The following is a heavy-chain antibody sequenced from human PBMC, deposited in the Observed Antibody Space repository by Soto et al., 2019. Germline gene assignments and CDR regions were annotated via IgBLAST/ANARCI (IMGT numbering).Heavy chain of an antibody. CDR2: ISHNNGST. D-gene: IGHD1-26*01. CDR1: GYTFTSYG. J-gene: IGHJ6*02. CDR3: ARVRIVGAIGDYYYGMDV. V-gene: IGHV1-18*01. Sequence: ASVKVSCKASGYTFTSYGISWVRQAPGQGLEWMGWISHNNGSTNYAQKLQGRVTMTRDTSISTAYMELSRLRSDDTAVYYCARVRIVGAIGDYYYGMDVWGQGTTVTVSS.